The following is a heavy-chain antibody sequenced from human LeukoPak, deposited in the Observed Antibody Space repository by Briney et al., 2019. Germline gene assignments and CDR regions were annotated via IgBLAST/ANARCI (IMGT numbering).Heavy chain of an antibody. CDR1: GGSISSSHYY. J-gene: IGHJ4*02. Sequence: SETLSLTCTVSGGSISSSHYYWGWIRQPPGKGLECIGRFSYGGSTYYNPALKSRVTISVDTSKNQFSLKLSSVTAADTAVYYCALERGSYYDILTGYYIWGQGTLVTVSS. CDR3: ALERGSYYDILTGYYI. CDR2: FSYGGST. D-gene: IGHD3-9*01. V-gene: IGHV4-39*01.